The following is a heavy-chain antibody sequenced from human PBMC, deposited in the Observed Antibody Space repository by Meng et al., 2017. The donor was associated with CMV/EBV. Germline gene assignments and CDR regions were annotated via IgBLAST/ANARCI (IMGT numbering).Heavy chain of an antibody. V-gene: IGHV1-8*03. CDR1: YTFTNYD. D-gene: IGHD6-13*01. J-gene: IGHJ6*02. CDR2: LTPDTANS. Sequence: YTFTNYDITWVRQATGQGLEWLGWLTPDTANSGYAEKFQGRVTFTRDTSTTTAYMELRSLRSEDTAVYYCASPIAAANYYYYGMDVWGQGTTVTVSS. CDR3: ASPIAAANYYYYGMDV.